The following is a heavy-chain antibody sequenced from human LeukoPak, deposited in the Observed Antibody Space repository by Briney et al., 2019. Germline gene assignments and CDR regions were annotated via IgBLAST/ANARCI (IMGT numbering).Heavy chain of an antibody. CDR3: AKDRHAPGRYCSSTTCFPFDP. CDR2: ISGSGAST. J-gene: IGHJ5*02. D-gene: IGHD2-2*01. Sequence: GGSLRLSCAVSGFTFSSHDMSWVRQAPGKGLEWVSAISGSGASTYYADSVKGRFTISRDNSKSTLYLQMNSLRAGDTAVYYCAKDRHAPGRYCSSTTCFPFDPWGQGTLVTVSS. CDR1: GFTFSSHD. V-gene: IGHV3-23*01.